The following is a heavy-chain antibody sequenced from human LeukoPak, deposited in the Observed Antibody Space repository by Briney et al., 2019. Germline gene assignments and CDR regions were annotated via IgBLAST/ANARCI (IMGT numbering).Heavy chain of an antibody. CDR3: TRGSSGRRDN. CDR2: MNPNSGNT. V-gene: IGHV1-8*01. J-gene: IGHJ4*02. D-gene: IGHD6-19*01. Sequence: ASVKVSCKASGYTFTSCDINWVRQATGQGLVWMGWMNPNSGNTGYGQSFQGRNTMTRDISIGTAYMELSNLTSEDTAIYYCTRGSSGRRDNWGQGTLVTVSA. CDR1: GYTFTSCD.